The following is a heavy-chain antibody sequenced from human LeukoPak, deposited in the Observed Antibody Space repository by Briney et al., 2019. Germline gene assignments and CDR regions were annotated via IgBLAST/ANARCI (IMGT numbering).Heavy chain of an antibody. CDR3: AKDGGYDSSGYYPGEYEYFQH. D-gene: IGHD3-22*01. Sequence: GRSLRLSCAASGLTFSSYGMHWVRQAPGKGLEWVAVISYDGSNKYYADSVKGRFTISRDNSKNTLYLQMNSLRAEDTAVYYCAKDGGYDSSGYYPGEYEYFQHWGQGTLVTVSS. V-gene: IGHV3-30*18. J-gene: IGHJ1*01. CDR2: ISYDGSNK. CDR1: GLTFSSYG.